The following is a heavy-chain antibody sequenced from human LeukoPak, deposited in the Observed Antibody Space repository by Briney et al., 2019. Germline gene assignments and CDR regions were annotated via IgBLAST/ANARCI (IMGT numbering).Heavy chain of an antibody. V-gene: IGHV4-39*07. Sequence: PSETLSLTCTVSGDSISSSSYYWGWIRQPPGKGLEWIGSISYSGSTYYNPSLKSRITISVDTSKNQFSLKLSSVTAADTAVYYCARDVTAAFDYWGQGTLVTVSS. D-gene: IGHD6-13*01. CDR2: ISYSGST. CDR1: GDSISSSSYY. CDR3: ARDVTAAFDY. J-gene: IGHJ4*02.